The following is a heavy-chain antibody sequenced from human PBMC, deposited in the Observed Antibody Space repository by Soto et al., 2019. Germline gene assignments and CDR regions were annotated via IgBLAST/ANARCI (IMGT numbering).Heavy chain of an antibody. J-gene: IGHJ4*02. CDR3: ARDGPDGYNLLF. CDR1: GGSISNGNW. Sequence: SETLSLTWAVSGGSISNGNWWRWVRQAPGQGLEWIGEIYHSGSTNYNPSLESRVTISVDKSNNQFSLKLSSVTAADTAVYYCARDGPDGYNLLFRGQGALVTVSS. V-gene: IGHV4-4*02. CDR2: IYHSGST. D-gene: IGHD5-12*01.